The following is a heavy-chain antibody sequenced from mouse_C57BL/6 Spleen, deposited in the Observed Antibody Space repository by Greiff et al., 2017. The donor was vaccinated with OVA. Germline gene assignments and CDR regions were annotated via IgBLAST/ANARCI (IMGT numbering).Heavy chain of an antibody. J-gene: IGHJ4*01. D-gene: IGHD3-3*01. Sequence: VKLVESGAELVRPGASVTLSCKASGYTFTDYEMHWVKQTPVHGLEWIGAIDPETGGTAYNQKFKGKAILTADKSSSTAYMELRSLTSEDSAVYYCTRLGDYYAMDYWGQGTSVTVSS. CDR2: IDPETGGT. CDR1: GYTFTDYE. CDR3: TRLGDYYAMDY. V-gene: IGHV1-15*01.